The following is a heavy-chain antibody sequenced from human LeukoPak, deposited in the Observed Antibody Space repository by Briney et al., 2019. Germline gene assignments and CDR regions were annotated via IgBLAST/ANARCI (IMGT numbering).Heavy chain of an antibody. CDR3: ARENCSGGSCQNAFDY. CDR2: IYTSGST. CDR1: GGSNSSYY. Sequence: PSETLSLTCTVSGGSNSSYYWSWIRQPAGKGLEWIGRIYTSGSTNYNPSLKSRVTMSVDTSKNQFSLKLTSVTAADTAVYYCARENCSGGSCQNAFDYWGQGTLVTVSS. V-gene: IGHV4-4*07. D-gene: IGHD2-15*01. J-gene: IGHJ4*02.